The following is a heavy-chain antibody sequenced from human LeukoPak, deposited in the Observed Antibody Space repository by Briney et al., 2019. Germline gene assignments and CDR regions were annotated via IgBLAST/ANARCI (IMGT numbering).Heavy chain of an antibody. CDR3: ARYCSDGSCHSFDY. V-gene: IGHV4-59*01. J-gene: IGHJ4*02. CDR1: GGSISSYF. Sequence: MPSETLSLTCSVSGGSISSYFWSWIRQPPGKGLEWIGYIFYSGSTNYNPSLKSRVTMSVDTSKNQFSLKLSSVTAADTAVYCCARYCSDGSCHSFDYWGQGTLVTVSS. D-gene: IGHD2-15*01. CDR2: IFYSGST.